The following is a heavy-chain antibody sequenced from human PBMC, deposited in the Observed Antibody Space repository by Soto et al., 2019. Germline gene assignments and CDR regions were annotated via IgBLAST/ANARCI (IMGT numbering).Heavy chain of an antibody. Sequence: QVQLQESGPGLVKPSETLSLTCTVSGGSIFSYYWSWIRQPPGKGLEWIGYIYFSGSTNYNPSLKSRVTISVDTSKNQFSLKLSSVTAADTAVYYCARSRGSYLYGFDPWGQGTLVTVSS. CDR3: ARSRGSYLYGFDP. V-gene: IGHV4-59*01. J-gene: IGHJ5*02. D-gene: IGHD1-26*01. CDR1: GGSIFSYY. CDR2: IYFSGST.